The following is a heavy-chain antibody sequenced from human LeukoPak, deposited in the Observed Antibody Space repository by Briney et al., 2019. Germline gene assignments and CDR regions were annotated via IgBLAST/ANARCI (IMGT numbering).Heavy chain of an antibody. J-gene: IGHJ4*02. V-gene: IGHV1-2*02. CDR3: ARESVYSSYFDY. CDR2: INPNSGGT. D-gene: IGHD5-18*01. CDR1: GYTFTGYY. Sequence: ASVKVSCTASGYTFTGYYMHWVRQAPGKGLEWMGWINPNSGGTNYAQKFQGRVTMTRDTSISTAYMELSRLRSDDTAVYYCARESVYSSYFDYWGQGTLVTVSS.